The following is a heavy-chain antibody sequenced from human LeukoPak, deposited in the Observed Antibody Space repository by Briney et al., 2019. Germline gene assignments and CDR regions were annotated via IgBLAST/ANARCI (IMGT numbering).Heavy chain of an antibody. D-gene: IGHD1-7*01. V-gene: IGHV4-34*01. CDR1: GGSFSGYY. J-gene: IGHJ3*02. CDR2: INHSGST. CDR3: ARGGLNFDAFDI. Sequence: SETLSLTCAVYGGSFSGYYWSWIRQPPGKGLEWIGEINHSGSTNYNPSHKSRVTISVDTSKNQFSLKLSSVTAADTAVHYCARGGLNFDAFDIWGQGAMVTVSS.